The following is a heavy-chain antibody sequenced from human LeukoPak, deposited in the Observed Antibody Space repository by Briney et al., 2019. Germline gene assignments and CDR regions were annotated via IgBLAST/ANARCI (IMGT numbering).Heavy chain of an antibody. J-gene: IGHJ5*02. CDR3: AKGGSGYFLDL. Sequence: GGSLRLSCAASGFIFNNYGLVWVRQAPGKGLEWVSAISNDGGGTTYADFVKGRFTISRDNSKNALFLQMNSLRGEDTALYYCAKGGSGYFLDLWGQGTLVTVSS. CDR2: ISNDGGGT. CDR1: GFIFNNYG. V-gene: IGHV3-23*01. D-gene: IGHD3-22*01.